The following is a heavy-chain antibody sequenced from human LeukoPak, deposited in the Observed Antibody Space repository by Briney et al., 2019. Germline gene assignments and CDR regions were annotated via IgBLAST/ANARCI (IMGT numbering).Heavy chain of an antibody. V-gene: IGHV4-61*02. CDR2: IYTSGST. CDR1: GGSISSGSYY. CDR3: ASRIAAAGSRYFDY. D-gene: IGHD6-13*01. Sequence: SQTLSLTCTVSGGSISSGSYYWSWIRQPAGKGLEWIGRIYTSGSTNYNPSLKSRVTISVDTSKNRFSLKLSSVTAADTAVYYCASRIAAAGSRYFDYWGQGTLVTVSS. J-gene: IGHJ4*02.